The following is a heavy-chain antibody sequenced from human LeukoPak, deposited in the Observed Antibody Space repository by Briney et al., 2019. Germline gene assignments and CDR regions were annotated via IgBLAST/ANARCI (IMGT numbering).Heavy chain of an antibody. CDR2: IYHSGST. V-gene: IGHV4-4*02. D-gene: IGHD5-18*01. CDR1: GGSISSSNW. CDR3: ARGEVGIQLWFWAFDI. J-gene: IGHJ3*02. Sequence: KTSETLSLTCAVSGGSISSSNWWSWVRQPPGKGLEWIGEIYHSGSTNYNPSLKSRVTISVDKSKSQSSLKLSSVTAADTAVYYCARGEVGIQLWFWAFDIWGQGTMVTVSS.